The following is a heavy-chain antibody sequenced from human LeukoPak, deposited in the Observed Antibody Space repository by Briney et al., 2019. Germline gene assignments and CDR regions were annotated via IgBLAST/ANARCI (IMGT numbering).Heavy chain of an antibody. D-gene: IGHD3-10*01. Sequence: GGSLRLSCAASGFTFSNYDMHWVRQATGKGLEWVLTIGTVGDTYYPGSVRGRFTISRENAKNSLYLQMNSLRAGDTAVYYCARAREAGVYFGMDVWGQGTTVTVSS. CDR3: ARAREAGVYFGMDV. CDR1: GFTFSNYD. V-gene: IGHV3-13*01. CDR2: IGTVGDT. J-gene: IGHJ6*02.